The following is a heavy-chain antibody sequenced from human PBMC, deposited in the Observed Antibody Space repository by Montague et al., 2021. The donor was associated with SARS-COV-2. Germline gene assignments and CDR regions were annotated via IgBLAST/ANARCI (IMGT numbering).Heavy chain of an antibody. Sequence: SETLSLTCRVSGDSISTSTWWTWVRQTPGKGLALIWEIFHSGTINYNPSLKSRVSISVDKSNNQFSLRLSSLIAADTAVYYCATLSRRTAAGTRDYFGLDVWGKGTTVAVSS. V-gene: IGHV4-4*02. CDR1: GDSISTSTW. D-gene: IGHD6-13*01. CDR2: IFHSGTI. J-gene: IGHJ6*04. CDR3: ATLSRRTAAGTRDYFGLDV.